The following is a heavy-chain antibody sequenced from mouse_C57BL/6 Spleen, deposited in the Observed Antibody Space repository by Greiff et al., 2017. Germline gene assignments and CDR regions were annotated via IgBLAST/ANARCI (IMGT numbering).Heavy chain of an antibody. CDR3: ARQDYDYPYCVDY. V-gene: IGHV1-82*01. CDR1: GYAFSSSW. CDR2: IYPGDGDT. D-gene: IGHD2-4*01. J-gene: IGHJ2*01. Sequence: QVQLQQSGPELVKPGASVKISCKASGYAFSSSWMNWVKQRPGKGLEWIGRIYPGDGDTNYNGKFKGKATLTANKSSSTAYMQLSSLTSEDTAVYFGARQDYDYPYCVDYGGQGTTLTVSS.